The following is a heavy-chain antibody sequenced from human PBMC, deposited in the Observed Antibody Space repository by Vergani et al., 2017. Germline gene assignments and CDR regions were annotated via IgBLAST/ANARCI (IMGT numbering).Heavy chain of an antibody. CDR2: IHPADSDT. J-gene: IGHJ4*02. CDR1: GYSSTNYW. Sequence: EVQLVQSGAEVKKPGESLKISCQIYGYSSTNYWIGWVRQMPGKGLEWMGIIHPADSDTRYSPSFQGQVTISVDKSISTAYLQRSSLRASDSAMYYCARLYGRDSSGSKYFDYWGQGTLVTVSS. V-gene: IGHV5-51*01. CDR3: ARLYGRDSSGSKYFDY. D-gene: IGHD3-22*01.